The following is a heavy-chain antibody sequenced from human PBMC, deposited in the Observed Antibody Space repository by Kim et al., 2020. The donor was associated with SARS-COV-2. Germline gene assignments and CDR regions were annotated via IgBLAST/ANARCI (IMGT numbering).Heavy chain of an antibody. CDR3: ARETIFGVVIFDY. Sequence: GGSLRLSCAASGFTFDDYGMSWVRQAPGKGLEWVSGIDWNGGSTGYADSVKGRFTISRDNAKKSLYLQINSLRAEDTGMYHCARETIFGVVIFDYWGQGTLVTVST. J-gene: IGHJ4*02. CDR1: GFTFDDYG. D-gene: IGHD3-3*01. V-gene: IGHV3-20*01. CDR2: IDWNGGST.